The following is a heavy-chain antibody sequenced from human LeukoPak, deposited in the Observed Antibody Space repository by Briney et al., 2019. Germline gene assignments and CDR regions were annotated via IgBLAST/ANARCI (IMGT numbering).Heavy chain of an antibody. V-gene: IGHV4-59*01. J-gene: IGHJ6*02. Sequence: SETLSLTCTVSGGSISSYYWSWIRQPPGKGLECIGYIYYSGSTNYNPSLKSRVTIPVDTSKNQFSLKLSSVTAADTAVYYCARHAVAPTTARFGMDVWGQGTTVTVSS. CDR1: GGSISSYY. CDR2: IYYSGST. D-gene: IGHD6-19*01. CDR3: ARHAVAPTTARFGMDV.